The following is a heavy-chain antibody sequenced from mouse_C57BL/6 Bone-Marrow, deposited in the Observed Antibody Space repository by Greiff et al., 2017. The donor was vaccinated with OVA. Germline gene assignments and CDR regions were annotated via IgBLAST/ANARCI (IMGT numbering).Heavy chain of an antibody. V-gene: IGHV5-17*01. J-gene: IGHJ3*01. D-gene: IGHD4-1*01. CDR2: ISSGSSTI. Sequence: EVMLVESGGGLVKPGGSLKLSCAASGFTFSDYGMHWVRQAPEKGLEWVAYISSGSSTIYYADTVKGRFTISRDNAKNTLFLQMTSLRSEDTAMDYCARKGKLTGTWGAWFAYWGQGTLVTVSA. CDR3: ARKGKLTGTWGAWFAY. CDR1: GFTFSDYG.